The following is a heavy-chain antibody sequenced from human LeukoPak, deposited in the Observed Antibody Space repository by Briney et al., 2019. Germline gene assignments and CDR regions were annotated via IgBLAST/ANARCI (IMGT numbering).Heavy chain of an antibody. CDR3: ARNVTAGFFDY. CDR2: IYHSWGI. D-gene: IGHD1-1*01. Sequence: PSETLSLTCAVSGSSITSDFFWGWIRQPPGKGLEWIATIYHSWGIYFNPSLKSRVTISLDASKNQFSLKLTSLTAADTDIYYCARNVTAGFFDYWGQGILVTVSS. J-gene: IGHJ4*02. V-gene: IGHV4-38-2*01. CDR1: GSSITSDFF.